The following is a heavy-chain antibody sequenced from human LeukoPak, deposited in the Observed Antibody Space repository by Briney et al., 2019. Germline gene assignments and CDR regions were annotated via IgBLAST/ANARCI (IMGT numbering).Heavy chain of an antibody. CDR1: GFTFSSYW. D-gene: IGHD3-3*01. V-gene: IGHV3-74*01. J-gene: IGHJ6*03. Sequence: GGSPRLSCAASGFTFSSYWMHWVRQAPGKGLVWVSRINSDGSSTSYADSVKGRFTISRDNAKNTLYLQMNSLRAEDTAVYYCARTYYDFWSGGYYYYYYMDVWGKGTTVTVSS. CDR2: INSDGSST. CDR3: ARTYYDFWSGGYYYYYYMDV.